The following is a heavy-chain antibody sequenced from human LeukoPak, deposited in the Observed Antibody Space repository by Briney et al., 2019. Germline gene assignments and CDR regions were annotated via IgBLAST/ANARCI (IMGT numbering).Heavy chain of an antibody. Sequence: ASVKVSCKASGYTFTGYYMHWVRQAPGQGLEWMGWINPNSGGTNYAQKFQGRVTMTRDMSTSTAYMELRSLRSDDTAVYYCARLSMIVGRTRFDYWGQGTMVTVSS. CDR1: GYTFTGYY. V-gene: IGHV1-2*02. CDR3: ARLSMIVGRTRFDY. D-gene: IGHD3-22*01. J-gene: IGHJ4*02. CDR2: INPNSGGT.